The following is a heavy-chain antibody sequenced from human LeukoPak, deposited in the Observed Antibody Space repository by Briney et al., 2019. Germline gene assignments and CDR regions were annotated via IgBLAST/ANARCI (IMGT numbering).Heavy chain of an antibody. CDR3: ARDPDYDILTGYPFDY. J-gene: IGHJ4*02. CDR2: ISAYNGNT. D-gene: IGHD3-9*01. CDR1: GYTFTSYG. Sequence: GVSVKVSCKASGYTFTSYGISWVRQAPGQGLEWMGWISAYNGNTNYAQKLQGRVTMTTDTSTSTAYMELRSLRSDDTAVYYCARDPDYDILTGYPFDYWGQGTLVTVSS. V-gene: IGHV1-18*01.